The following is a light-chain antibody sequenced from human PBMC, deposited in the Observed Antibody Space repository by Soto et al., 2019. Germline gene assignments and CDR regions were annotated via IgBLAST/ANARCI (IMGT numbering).Light chain of an antibody. J-gene: IGKJ4*01. CDR3: QQYNNWPPLT. V-gene: IGKV3-15*01. CDR1: QSVSGN. CDR2: GAS. Sequence: ELVMTQSPATLSVSPGERVTLSCRASQSVSGNLAWYQQKPGQAPRLLIFGASTRATGIPARFSGSGSGTEFTLTITSLQSEDFAVYYCQQYNNWPPLTFGGGTTVEIK.